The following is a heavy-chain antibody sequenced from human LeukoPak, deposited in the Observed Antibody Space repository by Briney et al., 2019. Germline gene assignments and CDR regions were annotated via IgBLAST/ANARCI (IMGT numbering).Heavy chain of an antibody. Sequence: GGSLRLSCAASGFTFSSYAMSWVRQAPGKGLEWVSTISAAGGITYYADSVKGRFTISRDNSKNTLFLQMSSLRAEDTAVYYCAGYYCSSGTCRKYLDYWGQGTLASVSS. V-gene: IGHV3-23*01. CDR2: ISAAGGIT. CDR3: AGYYCSSGTCRKYLDY. CDR1: GFTFSSYA. J-gene: IGHJ4*02. D-gene: IGHD2-15*01.